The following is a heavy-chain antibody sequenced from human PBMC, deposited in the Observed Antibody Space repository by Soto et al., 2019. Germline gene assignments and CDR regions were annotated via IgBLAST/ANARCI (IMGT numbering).Heavy chain of an antibody. CDR2: ISRSSSYT. CDR1: GFTFSDYY. Sequence: QVQLVESGGGLVKPGGSLRLSCAASGFTFSDYYMSWIRQAPGKRLEWVSYISRSSSYTNYADSVNGRFTISRDNAKNSLYLQMNSLRADDTAVYYWAGGGGSYLPDYWGQGTLVTVSS. D-gene: IGHD1-26*01. J-gene: IGHJ4*02. V-gene: IGHV3-11*05. CDR3: AGGGGSYLPDY.